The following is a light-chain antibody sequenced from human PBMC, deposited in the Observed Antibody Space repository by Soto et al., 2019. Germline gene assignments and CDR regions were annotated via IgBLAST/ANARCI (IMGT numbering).Light chain of an antibody. CDR2: DVS. V-gene: IGKV3-11*01. J-gene: IGKJ4*01. Sequence: EVVLTQSPATLSLSPGERATLSCRASQSVYSYLAWYQQKPGQPPRLLISDVSNRATGIPARFSGSGYGTDFTLTISSLEPEDFPVYYCQHRNDWPFTFGGGTKVEIK. CDR3: QHRNDWPFT. CDR1: QSVYSY.